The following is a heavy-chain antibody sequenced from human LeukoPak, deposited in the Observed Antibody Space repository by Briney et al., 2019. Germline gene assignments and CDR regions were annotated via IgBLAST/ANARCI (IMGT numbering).Heavy chain of an antibody. V-gene: IGHV3-30*04. D-gene: IGHD3-22*01. CDR1: GFTFSSYE. CDR2: ISYDGSNK. Sequence: GGSLRLSCAASGFTFSSYEMNWVRQAPGKGLEWVAVISYDGSNKYYADSVKGRFTISRDNSKNTLYLQMNSLRAEDTAVYYCARRKNYYDSSGYHGGAAFDIWGQGTMVTVSS. CDR3: ARRKNYYDSSGYHGGAAFDI. J-gene: IGHJ3*02.